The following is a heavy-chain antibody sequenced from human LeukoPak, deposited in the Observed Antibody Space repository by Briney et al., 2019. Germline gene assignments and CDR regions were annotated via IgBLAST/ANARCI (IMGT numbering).Heavy chain of an antibody. J-gene: IGHJ5*02. CDR3: ARAGPPAFDP. CDR2: ISYSGSTT. Sequence: GGSLRLSCAASGFTFTNFGVNWVRQAPGKGLEWVSYISYSGSTTSYADSVKGRFTISRDNAKNSLYLQMNSLRAADTAVYYCARAGPPAFDPWGQGTLVTVSS. CDR1: GFTFTNFG. V-gene: IGHV3-48*03.